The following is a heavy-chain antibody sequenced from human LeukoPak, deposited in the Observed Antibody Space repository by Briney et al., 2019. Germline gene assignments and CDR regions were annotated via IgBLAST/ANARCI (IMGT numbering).Heavy chain of an antibody. Sequence: GGSLRLSCAASGFTFSSYSMNWVRQAPGKGLEWVSSISSSSSYIYYADSVKGRFTISRDNAKNSLYLQMNSLRAEDTAVYYCARDQITMVRGVIHYYMDVWGKGTTVTVSS. V-gene: IGHV3-21*01. D-gene: IGHD3-10*01. CDR2: ISSSSSYI. CDR3: ARDQITMVRGVIHYYMDV. J-gene: IGHJ6*03. CDR1: GFTFSSYS.